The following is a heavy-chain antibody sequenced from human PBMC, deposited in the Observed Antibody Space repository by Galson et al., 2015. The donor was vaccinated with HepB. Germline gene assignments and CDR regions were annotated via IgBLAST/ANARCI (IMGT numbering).Heavy chain of an antibody. V-gene: IGHV3-23*01. D-gene: IGHD1-26*01. CDR1: GFTFSSYA. J-gene: IGHJ1*01. CDR2: ISGGGFST. CDR3: AKEAEDTLVGAYFQH. Sequence: SLRPSCAASGFTFSSYAMTWVRQAPGQGLEWVSAISGGGFSTYYGDSVKGRFTISRDNSKNTLYLQMNSLRAEDTAVYYCAKEAEDTLVGAYFQHWGQGTLVSVSS.